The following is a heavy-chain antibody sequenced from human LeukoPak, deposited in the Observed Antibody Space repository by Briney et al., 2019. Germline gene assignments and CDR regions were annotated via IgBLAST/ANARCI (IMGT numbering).Heavy chain of an antibody. CDR3: ATSVGGGSYSPILPYYFDY. V-gene: IGHV1-18*01. CDR1: GYTFTSYG. J-gene: IGHJ4*02. D-gene: IGHD1-26*01. Sequence: GASVKVSCKASGYTFTSYGISWVRQAPGQGLEWMGWISAYNGNTNYAQKLQGRVTMTEDTSTDTAYMELSSLRSEDTAVYYCATSVGGGSYSPILPYYFDYWGQGTLVTVSS. CDR2: ISAYNGNT.